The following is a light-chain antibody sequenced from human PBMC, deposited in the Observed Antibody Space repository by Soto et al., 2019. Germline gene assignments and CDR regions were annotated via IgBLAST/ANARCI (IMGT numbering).Light chain of an antibody. CDR1: QSVSRNF. V-gene: IGKV3-20*01. Sequence: EIVLTQSPGTLSLSPGARATLSCRASQSVSRNFLVWYQQKPGQAPRLLIYGASSRATGIPDRFSGSGSGTDFTLTISRLEPEVFAVYYCQQYGSSPWTFGQGTKVEIK. J-gene: IGKJ1*01. CDR2: GAS. CDR3: QQYGSSPWT.